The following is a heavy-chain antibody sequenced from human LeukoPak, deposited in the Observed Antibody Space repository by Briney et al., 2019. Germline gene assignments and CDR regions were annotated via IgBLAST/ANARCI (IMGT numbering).Heavy chain of an antibody. CDR1: GFTFNNYA. Sequence: GGSLRLSCAASGFTFNNYAMNWVRHAPGKGLEWGSSISGGGETTYYADSAKGRFTISRDNSQNTLYLQMNSLRAEDTAVYYCARDYADYVGYFFFDYWGQGTLVTVSS. D-gene: IGHD4-17*01. CDR2: ISGGGETT. J-gene: IGHJ4*02. CDR3: ARDYADYVGYFFFDY. V-gene: IGHV3-23*01.